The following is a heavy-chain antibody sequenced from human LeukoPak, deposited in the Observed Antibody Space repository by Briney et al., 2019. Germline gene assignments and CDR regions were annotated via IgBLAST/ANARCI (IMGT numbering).Heavy chain of an antibody. V-gene: IGHV4-39*03. Sequence: PSETLSLSCIVSGGSISSSNSYWGWIRQPPGKGLEWIGSIYSSGSTYYNSSLKSRVTISVDTSKNQFSLKLSSVTAADTAVYYXXXAHFWSGYYDYWGQGTLVTVSS. D-gene: IGHD3-3*02. J-gene: IGHJ4*02. CDR3: XXAHFWSGYYDY. CDR2: IYSSGST. CDR1: GGSISSSNSY.